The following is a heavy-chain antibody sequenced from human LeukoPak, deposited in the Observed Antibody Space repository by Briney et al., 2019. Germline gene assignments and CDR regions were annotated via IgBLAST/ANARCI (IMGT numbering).Heavy chain of an antibody. J-gene: IGHJ3*02. Sequence: VSVKVSCKASGYTFTSYYMHWVRQAPGQGLEWMGIINPSGGSTSYAQKFQGRVTMTRDMSTSTVYMELSSLRSEDTAVYYCARTLGHDAFDIWGQGTMVTVSS. V-gene: IGHV1-46*01. CDR3: ARTLGHDAFDI. CDR1: GYTFTSYY. CDR2: INPSGGST.